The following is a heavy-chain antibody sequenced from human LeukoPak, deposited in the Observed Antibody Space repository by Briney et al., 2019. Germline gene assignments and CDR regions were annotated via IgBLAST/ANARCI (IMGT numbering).Heavy chain of an antibody. D-gene: IGHD3-10*01. V-gene: IGHV3-21*01. CDR2: IGSSNSYI. CDR1: GFTFSSYN. CDR3: AILWFGELPLAFDY. Sequence: GGSLRLSCAASGFTFSSYNMNWVRQAPGKGLEWVSSIGSSNSYIYYADSVKGRFTISRDNSKNTLYLQMNSLRAEDTAAYYCAILWFGELPLAFDYWGQGTLVTVSS. J-gene: IGHJ4*02.